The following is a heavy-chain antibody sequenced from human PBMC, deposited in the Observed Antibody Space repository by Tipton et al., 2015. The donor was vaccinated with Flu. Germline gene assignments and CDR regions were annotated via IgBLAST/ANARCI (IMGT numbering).Heavy chain of an antibody. V-gene: IGHV3-30*18. Sequence: SLRLSCEASGFSFNNYGMHWVRQAPGQGLEWVAVISYNGNEKNYADSVKGRFTISRDSSKNTLYLQMNSLRAEDTAVYFCAKSVFDFWNDWRTSKYDYWGQGTLVTVSS. D-gene: IGHD3-3*01. CDR2: ISYNGNEK. CDR3: AKSVFDFWNDWRTSKYDY. CDR1: GFSFNNYG. J-gene: IGHJ4*02.